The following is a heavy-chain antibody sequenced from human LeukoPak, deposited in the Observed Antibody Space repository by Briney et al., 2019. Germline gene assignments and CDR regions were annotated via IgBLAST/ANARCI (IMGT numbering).Heavy chain of an antibody. CDR3: ATQVDTTMVARDYFFDY. D-gene: IGHD5-18*01. CDR1: GYIFTSYW. Sequence: GESLKISCKGSGYIFTSYWIGWVRQLPGKGLEWMGIIYPGDSDTRYSPSFQGQVTISGDKSISTAYLQWSSLKASDTAMYYCATQVDTTMVARDYFFDYWGQGTLVTVSS. CDR2: IYPGDSDT. J-gene: IGHJ4*02. V-gene: IGHV5-51*01.